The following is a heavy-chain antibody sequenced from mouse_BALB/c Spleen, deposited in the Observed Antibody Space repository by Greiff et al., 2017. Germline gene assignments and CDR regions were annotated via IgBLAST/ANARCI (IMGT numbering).Heavy chain of an antibody. V-gene: IGHV1-9*01. Sequence: VQLQQSGAELMKPGASVKLSCTATGFTFSSYWIAWVKQRPGHGLEWIGAILPGSGSTNYNEKFKGKATFTADTSSNTAYMQLSSLTAEDSAVYYCARWGTTVVDFDYWGQGTTLTVSA. CDR2: ILPGSGST. CDR1: GFTFSSYW. D-gene: IGHD1-1*01. J-gene: IGHJ2*01. CDR3: ARWGTTVVDFDY.